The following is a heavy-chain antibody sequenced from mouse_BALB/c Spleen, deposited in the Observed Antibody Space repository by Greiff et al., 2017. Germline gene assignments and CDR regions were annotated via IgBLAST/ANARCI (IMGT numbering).Heavy chain of an antibody. V-gene: IGHV5-6-3*01. D-gene: IGHD2-12*01. CDR1: GFTFSSYG. Sequence: EVKLMESGGGLVQPGGSLSLSCAASGFTFSSYGMSWVRQTPDKRLEWVGTINSNGGSTYYPASVKGPFTISRDNAKNTLYLQMSRLKSEDTAMYYCGSYCYDEDYWGQGTLVTVSA. CDR2: INSNGGST. CDR3: GSYCYDEDY. J-gene: IGHJ3*01.